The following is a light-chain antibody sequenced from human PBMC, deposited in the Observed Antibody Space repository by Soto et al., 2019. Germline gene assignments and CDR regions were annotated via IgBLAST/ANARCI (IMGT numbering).Light chain of an antibody. J-gene: IGLJ2*01. V-gene: IGLV1-40*01. Sequence: QSVLTQPPSVSGAPGQRVTISCTGSSANIGAGYDVHWYQQHPGTAPKLLIYGNSNRPSGVPDRFSGYKSGTSASLAITGLQAEDEADYYCQSYDSSLSGVVFGGGTKLTVL. CDR2: GNS. CDR3: QSYDSSLSGVV. CDR1: SANIGAGYD.